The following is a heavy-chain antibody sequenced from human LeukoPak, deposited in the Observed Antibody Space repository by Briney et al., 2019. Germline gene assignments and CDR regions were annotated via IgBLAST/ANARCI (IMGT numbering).Heavy chain of an antibody. D-gene: IGHD6-19*01. V-gene: IGHV3-23*01. Sequence: GGSLRLSCAAAGFTFSSYAMSWVRQAPGKGLEWVSAISGSGGSTYYADSVKGRFTISRDNSKNTLYLQMNSLRAEDTAVYYCAKVYIAVAGTDLIDYWGQGTLVTVSS. J-gene: IGHJ4*02. CDR3: AKVYIAVAGTDLIDY. CDR1: GFTFSSYA. CDR2: ISGSGGST.